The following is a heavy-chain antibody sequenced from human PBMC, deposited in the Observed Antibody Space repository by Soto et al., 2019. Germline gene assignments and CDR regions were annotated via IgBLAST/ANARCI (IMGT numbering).Heavy chain of an antibody. CDR2: IVVGSGHT. J-gene: IGHJ4*02. D-gene: IGHD3-22*01. CDR3: ATLSRYYYDSSGYYYPKLRYYFHY. Sequence: SVQVSCKASGFTFTSSAMQWVRQARGQRLGGIGWIVVGSGHTNYAQTFQERIPLTRDMSTHTAYLELSSLRSEDTAVYYCATLSRYYYDSSGYYYPKLRYYFHYWGEGTLVTVSS. V-gene: IGHV1-58*02. CDR1: GFTFTSSA.